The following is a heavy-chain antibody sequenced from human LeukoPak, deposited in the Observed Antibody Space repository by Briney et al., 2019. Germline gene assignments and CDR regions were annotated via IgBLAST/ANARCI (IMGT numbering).Heavy chain of an antibody. D-gene: IGHD4-17*01. Sequence: SETLSLTCTVSGGSISSNGYYWGWIRQPPGKGLEWIGSFYYTGSTFYNPSLKSRVTISVDTSKNQFSLKLSSVTAADTAVYYCAREGYGDYLDYWGQGTLVTVSS. V-gene: IGHV4-39*07. CDR2: FYYTGST. CDR1: GGSISSNGYY. CDR3: AREGYGDYLDY. J-gene: IGHJ4*02.